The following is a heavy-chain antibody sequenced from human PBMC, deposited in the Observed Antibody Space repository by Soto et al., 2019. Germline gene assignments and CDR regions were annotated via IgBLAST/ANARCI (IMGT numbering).Heavy chain of an antibody. CDR2: IIPILGIA. D-gene: IGHD6-19*01. CDR3: AMAVGVGDFDY. Sequence: QVQLVQSGAEVKKPGSSVKVSCKASGGTFSSYTISWVRQAPGQGLDWMGRIIPILGIANYAQKFQGRVTITADKSTSTAYMELSSLRSEDTAVYYCAMAVGVGDFDYWGQGTLVTVSS. V-gene: IGHV1-69*02. J-gene: IGHJ4*02. CDR1: GGTFSSYT.